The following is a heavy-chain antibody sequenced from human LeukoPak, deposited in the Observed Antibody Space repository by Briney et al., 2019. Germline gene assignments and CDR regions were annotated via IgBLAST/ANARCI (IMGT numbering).Heavy chain of an antibody. CDR3: ARDQYDTWSRRGNFDS. CDR2: IKLDGSEK. Sequence: GGSLRLSCVASGFTFGKYWMSWVRQAPGKGQEWVANIKLDGSEKNYVDSVKGRFTISRDSTKNSLYLQMNSLRVEDTAVFYCARDQYDTWSRRGNFDSWGQGTLVIVSS. V-gene: IGHV3-7*03. CDR1: GFTFGKYW. J-gene: IGHJ4*02. D-gene: IGHD3-3*01.